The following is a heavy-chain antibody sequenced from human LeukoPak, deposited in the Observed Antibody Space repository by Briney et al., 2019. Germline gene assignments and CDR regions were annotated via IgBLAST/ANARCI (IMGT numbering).Heavy chain of an antibody. CDR3: ARSGVGYFEKSRRPLYPSFMDV. CDR1: GGSISSSSYY. V-gene: IGHV4-39*07. CDR2: INYSRNP. J-gene: IGHJ6*03. D-gene: IGHD1-26*01. Sequence: KTSETLSLTCTVSGGSISSSSYYWGWIRQPPGKGLEWIGNINYSRNPYYNPSLKSRVTISVDTSKNQFSLKLNSLTAADTAVYYCARSGVGYFEKSRRPLYPSFMDVWGKGTTVTVSS.